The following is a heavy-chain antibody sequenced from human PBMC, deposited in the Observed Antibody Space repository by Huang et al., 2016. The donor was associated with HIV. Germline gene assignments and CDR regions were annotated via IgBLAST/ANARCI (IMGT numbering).Heavy chain of an antibody. D-gene: IGHD2-15*01. CDR2: ICPDDSDT. J-gene: IGHJ6*04. CDR3: ASRRTTPESYYLDV. Sequence: EVQLVQSGAEVKTPGESLKISCQISGFKCTISWIAWVRQRPGQGLEWVGTICPDDSDTRYSPSFQGHVTISADKSISTAFLQWSSLRASDTALDFCASRRTTPESYYLDVWGNGTTVIVSS. CDR1: GFKCTISW. V-gene: IGHV5-51*03.